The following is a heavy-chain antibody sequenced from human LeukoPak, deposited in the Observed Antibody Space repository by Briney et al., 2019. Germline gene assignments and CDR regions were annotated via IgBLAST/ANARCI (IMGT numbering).Heavy chain of an antibody. CDR3: ARRLGLTISAFDI. CDR1: GFTFSSYW. V-gene: IGHV3-7*01. J-gene: IGHJ3*02. D-gene: IGHD3-9*01. Sequence: GGSLRLSCADSGFTFSSYWMSWVRQAPGKGPEWVANIKQDGSEKYYVDSVKGRFTISRDTATNSLYLQMNSLRAEDTAVYYCARRLGLTISAFDIWGQGTMVTVSS. CDR2: IKQDGSEK.